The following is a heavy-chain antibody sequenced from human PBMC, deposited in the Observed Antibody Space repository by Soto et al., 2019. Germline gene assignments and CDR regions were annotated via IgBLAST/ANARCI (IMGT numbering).Heavy chain of an antibody. V-gene: IGHV3-11*06. CDR1: GFTFSDYY. CDR2: ISGNGRST. D-gene: IGHD2-21*02. J-gene: IGHJ5*02. CDR3: VRDSARTVVVTAVEGDNWSEP. Sequence: GSLRLSCAASGFTFSDYYMAWIRQAPGRGLEWISFISGNGRSTRYADSVKGRFTISRDNAKNSLSLQMNSLRADDTAIYYCVRDSARTVVVTAVEGDNWSEPWGQGTLVTVSS.